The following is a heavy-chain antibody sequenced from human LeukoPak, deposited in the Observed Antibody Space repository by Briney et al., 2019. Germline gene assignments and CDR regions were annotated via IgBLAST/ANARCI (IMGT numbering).Heavy chain of an antibody. D-gene: IGHD3-22*01. Sequence: GGSLRLSGAASGFTFNIYAMSWVRQAPGKGLEWVSGISGSGGNTNYADSVKGRFTISRDNSKNTLYLQMNSLRAEDTAVYYCAKDMGLSFTYYYDSSGYYPYYWGQGTLVTVSS. J-gene: IGHJ4*02. CDR3: AKDMGLSFTYYYDSSGYYPYY. V-gene: IGHV3-23*01. CDR1: GFTFNIYA. CDR2: ISGSGGNT.